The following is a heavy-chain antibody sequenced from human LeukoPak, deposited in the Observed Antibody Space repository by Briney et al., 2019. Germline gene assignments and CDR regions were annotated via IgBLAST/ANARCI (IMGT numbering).Heavy chain of an antibody. Sequence: GGSLRLSCAASGFTFSSYSMNWVRQAPGKGLEWVSSISRSSRYIYYADSVKGRFTISRDNAKNSLYLQMNSLRAEDTAVYYCARVAEVAAFDYWGQGTLVTVSS. D-gene: IGHD6-13*01. CDR3: ARVAEVAAFDY. CDR2: ISRSSRYI. V-gene: IGHV3-21*06. J-gene: IGHJ4*02. CDR1: GFTFSSYS.